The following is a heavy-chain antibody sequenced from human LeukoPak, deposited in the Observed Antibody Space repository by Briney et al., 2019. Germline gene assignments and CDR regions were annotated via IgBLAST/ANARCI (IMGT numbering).Heavy chain of an antibody. D-gene: IGHD2-2*01. CDR2: MNPNSGNT. CDR3: ARFCVDCSSTSCLYYFDY. CDR1: GHTFTSYD. V-gene: IGHV1-8*01. Sequence: ASVKVSCKASGHTFTSYDINWVRQATGQGLEWMGWMNPNSGNTGYAQKFQGRVTMTRNTSISTAYMELSSLRSEDTAVYYCARFCVDCSSTSCLYYFDYWGQGTLVTVSS. J-gene: IGHJ4*02.